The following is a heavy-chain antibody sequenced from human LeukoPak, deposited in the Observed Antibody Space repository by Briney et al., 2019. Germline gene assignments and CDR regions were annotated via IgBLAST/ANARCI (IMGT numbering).Heavy chain of an antibody. CDR2: ISWNGGNI. J-gene: IGHJ4*02. D-gene: IGHD2/OR15-2a*01. Sequence: PGRSLRLSCAASGVIFEDYAMHWVRQAPGKGLEWVSGISWNGGNIDYADSVKGRFTISRDNAKKSLYLQMNSLRAQDTALYYCAFEFKGQPRTTAFDYWGQGTLVTVSS. CDR1: GVIFEDYA. V-gene: IGHV3-9*01. CDR3: AFEFKGQPRTTAFDY.